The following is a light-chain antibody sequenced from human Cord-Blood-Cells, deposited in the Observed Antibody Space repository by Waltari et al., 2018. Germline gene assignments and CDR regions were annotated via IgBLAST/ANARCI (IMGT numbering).Light chain of an antibody. V-gene: IGLV3-1*01. J-gene: IGLJ2*01. Sequence: SYELTQQPSVSVSPGQTASITCSGDNLGDKYSCWYQQKPGQSPVLVIYQASKRPSGIPERFSGSNSGNTATLTISGTQAMDEADYYCQAWDSSTVVFGGGTKLTVL. CDR2: QAS. CDR1: NLGDKY. CDR3: QAWDSSTVV.